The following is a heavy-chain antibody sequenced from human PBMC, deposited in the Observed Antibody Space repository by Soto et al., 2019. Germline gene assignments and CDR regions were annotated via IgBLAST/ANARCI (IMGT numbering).Heavy chain of an antibody. CDR3: ARDGDYGDDSYKWYDP. V-gene: IGHV4-59*01. J-gene: IGHJ5*02. CDR2: VYHSGST. Sequence: QVQLQESGPGLVKPSEILSLTCTVSAGSISSYYWNWIRQSPGKGLEWIGYVYHSGSTIYNPSLQSRVTISVDTSKNQFFLKLTSVTAADTAVYYCARDGDYGDDSYKWYDPWGQGTLVTVSS. D-gene: IGHD4-17*01. CDR1: AGSISSYY.